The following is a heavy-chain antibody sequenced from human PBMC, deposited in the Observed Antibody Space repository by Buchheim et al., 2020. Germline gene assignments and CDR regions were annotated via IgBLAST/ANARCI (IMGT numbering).Heavy chain of an antibody. D-gene: IGHD6-25*01. CDR1: GYTFTSYD. V-gene: IGHV1-8*01. CDR2: MNPNSGNT. Sequence: QVQLVQSGAEVKKPGASVKVSCKASGYTFTSYDINWVRQATGQGLEWMGWMNPNSGNTGYAQKFQGRVTMTRNTSISTAYMELSSLRSEDTAVYYCARGAPGVAAASTDYYYYGMDVWGQGTT. J-gene: IGHJ6*02. CDR3: ARGAPGVAAASTDYYYYGMDV.